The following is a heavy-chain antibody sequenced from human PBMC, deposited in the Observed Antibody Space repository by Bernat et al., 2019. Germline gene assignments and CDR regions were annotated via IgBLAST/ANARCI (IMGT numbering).Heavy chain of an antibody. V-gene: IGHV4-59*01. J-gene: IGHJ4*02. Sequence: QVQLQESGPGLVKPSETLSLTCTVSGGSISSYYWSWIRQPPGKGLEWIGYIYYSGGTNYNPSLKSRVTISVETTKNQFSLKLSSVTAADTAVYCCARLERGYSIFDYWGQGTLVTVSS. D-gene: IGHD5-18*01. CDR1: GGSISSYY. CDR2: IYYSGGT. CDR3: ARLERGYSIFDY.